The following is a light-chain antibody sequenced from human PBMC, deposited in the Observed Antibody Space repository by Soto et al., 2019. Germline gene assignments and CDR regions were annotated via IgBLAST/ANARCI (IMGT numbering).Light chain of an antibody. CDR2: GAS. Sequence: EIVLTQSPGTLSLSPGERATLSCRASQSVSSSYLGWYQQKPGQAPRLLIYGASTRATGIPDRFSGSGSGTDFPLTITRLDPEDFAVYYCQQYCGSSLYTFGQGTKLEIK. CDR1: QSVSSSY. J-gene: IGKJ2*01. CDR3: QQYCGSSLYT. V-gene: IGKV3-20*01.